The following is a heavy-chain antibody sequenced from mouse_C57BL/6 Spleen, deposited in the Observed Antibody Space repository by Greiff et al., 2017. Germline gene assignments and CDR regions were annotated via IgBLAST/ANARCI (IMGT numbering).Heavy chain of an antibody. J-gene: IGHJ1*03. V-gene: IGHV1-19*01. CDR2: INPYNGGT. Sequence: VQLKESGPVLVKPGASVKMSCKASGYTFTDYYMNWVKQSHGKSLEWIGVINPYNGGTSYNQKFKGKATLTVDKSSSTAYMELNSLTSEDSAVYYCARGHYYGSSYRYFDVWGTGTTVTVSS. CDR3: ARGHYYGSSYRYFDV. D-gene: IGHD1-1*01. CDR1: GYTFTDYY.